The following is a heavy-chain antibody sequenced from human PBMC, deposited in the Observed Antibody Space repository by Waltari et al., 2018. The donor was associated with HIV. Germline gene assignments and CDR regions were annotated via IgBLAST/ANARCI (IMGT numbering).Heavy chain of an antibody. CDR2: IGGGGDRS. J-gene: IGHJ4*02. D-gene: IGHD3-3*01. CDR1: GVGFSSHA. V-gene: IGHV3-23*01. Sequence: VQLLESGGGLVQSGGSLPLSCAASGVGFSSHALIWVRQGPGKGLEWVSAIGGGGDRSYYVDSVKGRFTISRDNSKNTLSLQMNGLRAEDTAVYYCVKGGGYYDSTGNVPFDYWGQGSLVTVSS. CDR3: VKGGGYYDSTGNVPFDY.